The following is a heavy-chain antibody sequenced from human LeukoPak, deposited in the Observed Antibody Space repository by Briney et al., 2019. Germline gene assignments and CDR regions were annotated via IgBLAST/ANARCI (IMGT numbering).Heavy chain of an antibody. Sequence: GGSLRLSCAASGFTFSSYVMNWVRQAPGKGLEWVSAISGSGGTTYYADSVKGRFTISRNNSKNTLYLQMNSLRAEDTAVYYCAKEVPGSSSSVGEDYWGQGTLVTVSS. J-gene: IGHJ4*02. CDR3: AKEVPGSSSSVGEDY. V-gene: IGHV3-23*01. CDR1: GFTFSSYV. CDR2: ISGSGGTT. D-gene: IGHD6-6*01.